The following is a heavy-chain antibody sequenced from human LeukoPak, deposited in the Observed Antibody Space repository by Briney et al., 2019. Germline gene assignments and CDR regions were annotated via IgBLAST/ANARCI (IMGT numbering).Heavy chain of an antibody. CDR1: GYTLTELS. V-gene: IGHV1-24*01. D-gene: IGHD2-21*01. J-gene: IGHJ4*02. Sequence: ASVTVSCRVAGYTLTELSMHGVGQAPGKGGEGRGGFDPEDGETIYAQKFQGRVTMTEDTSTDTAYMELSSLRSEDTAVYYCATVIADRRLSYFDYWGQGTLVTVSS. CDR2: FDPEDGET. CDR3: ATVIADRRLSYFDY.